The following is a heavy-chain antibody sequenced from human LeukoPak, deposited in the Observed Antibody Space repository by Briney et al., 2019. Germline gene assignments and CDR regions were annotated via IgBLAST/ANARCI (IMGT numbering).Heavy chain of an antibody. CDR2: INHSGST. CDR1: GGSFSGYY. Sequence: SETLSLTCAVYGGSFSGYYWSWIRQPPGKGLEWIGEINHSGSTYYNPSLKSRVTISVDRSKNQFSLKLSSVTAADTAVYYCARAEVGAVDYWGQGTLVTVSS. V-gene: IGHV4-34*01. J-gene: IGHJ4*02. D-gene: IGHD1-26*01. CDR3: ARAEVGAVDY.